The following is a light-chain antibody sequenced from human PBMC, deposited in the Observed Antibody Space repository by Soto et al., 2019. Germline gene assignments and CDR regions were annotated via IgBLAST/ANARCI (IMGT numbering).Light chain of an antibody. CDR2: EVS. Sequence: QSALTQPASVSGSPGQSITISCTGVSSDVGADNYVSWYQQHPGKAPKLMIYEVSNRPSGVSDRFPGSKSGSTASLTISGLQADDEADYCCSSYTTNSAPFVFGTGTRSPS. CDR1: SSDVGADNY. V-gene: IGLV2-14*01. J-gene: IGLJ1*01. CDR3: SSYTTNSAPFV.